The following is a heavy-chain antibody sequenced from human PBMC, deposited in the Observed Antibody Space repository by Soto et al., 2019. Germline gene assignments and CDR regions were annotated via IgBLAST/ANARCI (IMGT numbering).Heavy chain of an antibody. CDR2: VNPSGGST. CDR1: GYTFTSYY. J-gene: IGHJ5*02. Sequence: QVQLVQSGAEVKKPGASVKVSCKASGYTFTSYYMHWVRQAPGQGLEWMGKVNPSGGSTSYAQKFQGRVTMHRDTSTSTVYMELSSLRSEDTAVYYCARDLEKGLWFGESSPWGQGTLVTVSS. V-gene: IGHV1-46*01. CDR3: ARDLEKGLWFGESSP. D-gene: IGHD3-10*01.